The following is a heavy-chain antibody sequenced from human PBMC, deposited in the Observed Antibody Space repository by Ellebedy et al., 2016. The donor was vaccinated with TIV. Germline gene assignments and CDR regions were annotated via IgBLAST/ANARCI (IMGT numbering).Heavy chain of an antibody. V-gene: IGHV3-48*02. CDR2: ISSNSRTT. CDR1: GFTFSSYS. D-gene: IGHD1-20*01. CDR3: ARDRDGNWNDLPDY. J-gene: IGHJ4*02. Sequence: GGSLRLSXAASGFTFSSYSMNWVRQAPGKGLEWVSYISSNSRTTYYADSVKGRFTISRDNAKNSLYLQMSSLRDEDTAVYYCARDRDGNWNDLPDYWGQGTLVTVSS.